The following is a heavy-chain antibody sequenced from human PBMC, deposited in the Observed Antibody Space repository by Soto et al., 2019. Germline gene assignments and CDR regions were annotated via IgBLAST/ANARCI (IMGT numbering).Heavy chain of an antibody. CDR1: GFTFSSYG. V-gene: IGHV3-33*01. J-gene: IGHJ4*02. Sequence: GGSLRLSCAASGFTFSSYGMHWVRQAPGKGLEWVAVIWYDGSNKYYADSVKGRFTISRDNSKNTLYLQMNSLRAEDTAVYYCARDHSNSPLDYWGQGTLVTVSS. CDR3: ARDHSNSPLDY. CDR2: IWYDGSNK. D-gene: IGHD1-1*01.